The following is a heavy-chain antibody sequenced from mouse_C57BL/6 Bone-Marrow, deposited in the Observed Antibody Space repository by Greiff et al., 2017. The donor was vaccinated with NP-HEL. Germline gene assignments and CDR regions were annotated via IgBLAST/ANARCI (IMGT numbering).Heavy chain of an antibody. Sequence: VQLQQSGAELVRPGASVKLSCTASGFNIIDDYMHWVKQRPEQGLEWIGWIDPENGDTEYASKFQGKATITADTSSNTAYLQLSSLTSEDTAVYYCTTLGTTRYFDVWGTGTTVTVSS. J-gene: IGHJ1*03. D-gene: IGHD2-3*01. V-gene: IGHV14-4*01. CDR1: GFNIIDDY. CDR2: IDPENGDT. CDR3: TTLGTTRYFDV.